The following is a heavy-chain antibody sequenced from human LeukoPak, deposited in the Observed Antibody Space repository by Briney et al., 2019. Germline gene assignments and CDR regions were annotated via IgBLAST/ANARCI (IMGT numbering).Heavy chain of an antibody. J-gene: IGHJ3*02. D-gene: IGHD4-17*01. Sequence: PGGSLRLSCAASGFTLSSYGMTWVRQAPGKGLEWVSSISGSGGSTQYADSVQGRFAISRDNSKNTLYLQMNSLRAEDTAVYFCARDPNGDYIGTFDMWGRGTMVSVSS. CDR2: ISGSGGST. CDR1: GFTLSSYG. V-gene: IGHV3-23*01. CDR3: ARDPNGDYIGTFDM.